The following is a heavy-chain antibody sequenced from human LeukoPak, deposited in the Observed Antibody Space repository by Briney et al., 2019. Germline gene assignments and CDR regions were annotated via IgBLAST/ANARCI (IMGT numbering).Heavy chain of an antibody. D-gene: IGHD4-17*01. CDR2: INHSGST. CDR3: ARGDYALYMDV. CDR1: GGSFSGYY. Sequence: SETLSLTCAVYGGSFSGYYWSWIRQPPGKGLEWIGEINHSGSTNYNPSLKSRVTISVDTSKNQFSLKLSSVTAADTAVYYCARGDYALYMDVWGKGTSVTVSS. J-gene: IGHJ6*03. V-gene: IGHV4-34*01.